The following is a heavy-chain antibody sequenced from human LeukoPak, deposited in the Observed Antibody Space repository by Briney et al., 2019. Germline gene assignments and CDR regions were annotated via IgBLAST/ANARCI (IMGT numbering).Heavy chain of an antibody. CDR2: ISYDGSNK. V-gene: IGHV3-30-3*01. J-gene: IGHJ4*02. CDR3: ARDKGSSWGEKYYFDY. CDR1: GFTFSSYA. D-gene: IGHD6-13*01. Sequence: PGGSLRLSCAASGFTFSSYAMHWVRQAPGKGLEWVAVISYDGSNKYYADSVKGRFTISRDNSKNTLYLQMNSPRAEDTAVYYCARDKGSSWGEKYYFDYWGQGTLVTVSS.